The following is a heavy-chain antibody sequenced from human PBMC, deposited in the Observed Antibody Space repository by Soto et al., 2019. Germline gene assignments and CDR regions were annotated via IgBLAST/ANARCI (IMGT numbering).Heavy chain of an antibody. J-gene: IGHJ4*01. CDR3: ARGARNYYYFDC. CDR2: INGAGSST. D-gene: IGHD1-7*01. V-gene: IGHV3-74*01. Sequence: EVQLVESGGGLVQPGGSLTLSCVASGFTFSNYWIHWVRQAPGTGLVWVSRINGAGSSTNYADSVKGQFTISRDNGKKTVYLPMNSLRVEDTAVYYCARGARNYYYFDCWGPGTLVNVSS. CDR1: GFTFSNYW.